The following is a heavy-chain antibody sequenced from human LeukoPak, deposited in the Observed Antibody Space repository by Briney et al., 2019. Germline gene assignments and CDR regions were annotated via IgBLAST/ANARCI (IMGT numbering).Heavy chain of an antibody. CDR3: ARRRADHNWFDP. CDR2: MLYSGST. CDR1: GGSVTSTNW. J-gene: IGHJ5*02. Sequence: SETLSLTCDVSGGSVTSTNWWTWVRQPPGKGLEFIGGMLYSGSTYYNPSLKSRVTIAVDTSTNQFSLKLSSLTAADAAVYYCARRRADHNWFDPWGQGTLVTVSS. V-gene: IGHV4-4*02.